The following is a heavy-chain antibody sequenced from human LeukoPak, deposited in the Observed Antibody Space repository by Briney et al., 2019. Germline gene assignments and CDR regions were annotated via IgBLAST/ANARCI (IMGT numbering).Heavy chain of an antibody. Sequence: ASVKVSCEASRYTLTSYSISGVPQAPGQGLEWMGWICPYNGNTNYAQKLQGRVTMTTDTSTSTAYMELRSLRSDDTAVYYCARAFITETTHYYSMDVWGKGTTVTVSS. D-gene: IGHD1-7*01. V-gene: IGHV1-18*01. CDR3: ARAFITETTHYYSMDV. J-gene: IGHJ6*03. CDR1: RYTLTSYS. CDR2: ICPYNGNT.